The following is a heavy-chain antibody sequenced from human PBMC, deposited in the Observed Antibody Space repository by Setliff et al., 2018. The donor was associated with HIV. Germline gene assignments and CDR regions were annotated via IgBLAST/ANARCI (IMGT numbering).Heavy chain of an antibody. V-gene: IGHV1-18*01. D-gene: IGHD3-22*01. J-gene: IGHJ6*02. CDR1: GYTFTSYD. CDR2: ISAYNGNT. CDR3: AREIGDYYDSSGYYPPTDYYYGMDV. Sequence: ASVKVSCKASGYTFTSYDISWVRQAPGQGLEWMGWISAYNGNTNYAQKLQGRVTMTTNTSTSTAYMELRSLRSDDTAVYYCAREIGDYYDSSGYYPPTDYYYGMDVWGQGTTVTVSS.